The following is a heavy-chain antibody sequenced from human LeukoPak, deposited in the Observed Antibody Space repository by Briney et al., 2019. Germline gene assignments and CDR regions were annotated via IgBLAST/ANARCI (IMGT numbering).Heavy chain of an antibody. CDR1: GFTVSSNY. J-gene: IGHJ4*02. CDR3: ARDFDTLTGSIFDY. D-gene: IGHD3-9*01. V-gene: IGHV3-53*01. Sequence: GGSLRLSCAASGFTVSSNYMSCVRQGPGKGLEWVSLIYSDGITYYADSVKGRFTISRDNSKNTLYLQMNSLRAEDTAVYYCARDFDTLTGSIFDYWGQGTLVTVSS. CDR2: IYSDGIT.